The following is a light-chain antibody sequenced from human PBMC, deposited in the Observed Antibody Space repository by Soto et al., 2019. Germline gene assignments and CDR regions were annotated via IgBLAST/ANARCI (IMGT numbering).Light chain of an antibody. CDR1: SSNIGSHT. CDR3: AEWDDSLNGVI. CDR2: SNN. V-gene: IGLV1-44*01. Sequence: QSVLTQPPSASGTPGQRITISCSGSSSNIGSHTVNWHQQVPGTAPKLLIYSNNERPSGVPDRFSGYKSGTSASLAISGLQSGDEADYYCAEWDDSLNGVIFGGGTKVTVL. J-gene: IGLJ2*01.